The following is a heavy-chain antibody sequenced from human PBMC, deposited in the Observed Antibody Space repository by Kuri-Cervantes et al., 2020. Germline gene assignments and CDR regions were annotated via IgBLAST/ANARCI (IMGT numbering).Heavy chain of an antibody. CDR1: GCTFSSYA. Sequence: GKSLKISCAASGCTFSSYAMSWVRQAPGKWLEWVSAISGSGGSTYYADSVKGRFTISRDNSKNTLYLQMNSLRAEDTAVYYCAKALMVYAAIDYWGQGTLVTVSS. J-gene: IGHJ4*02. CDR3: AKALMVYAAIDY. V-gene: IGHV3-23*01. CDR2: ISGSGGST. D-gene: IGHD2-8*01.